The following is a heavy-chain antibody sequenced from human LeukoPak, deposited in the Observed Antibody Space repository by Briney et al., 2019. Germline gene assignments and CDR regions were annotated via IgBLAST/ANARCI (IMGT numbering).Heavy chain of an antibody. J-gene: IGHJ4*02. V-gene: IGHV3-53*01. D-gene: IGHD5-18*01. CDR3: ARGGIQLWLPMAD. Sequence: GGSLRLSCAASGFIVSNKYMSWVRQAPGGGLERVSIIYTGGSTYYADSVKGRFTISRDNSKNTLYLQMNSLRVEDTAVYYCARGGIQLWLPMADWGQGTLVTVSS. CDR1: GFIVSNKY. CDR2: IYTGGST.